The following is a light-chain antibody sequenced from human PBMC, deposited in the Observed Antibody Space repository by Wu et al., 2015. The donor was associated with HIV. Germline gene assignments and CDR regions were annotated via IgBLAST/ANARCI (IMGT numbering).Light chain of an antibody. Sequence: IQLTQSPSSLSASIGDRVNITCRASQDIFTYLAWYQQTPGKPLRVLIYDASTLQSGVSSRFSGSGSGADFTLTISGLQREDFAIYFCQQLNSFPLTFGQGSRLEI. J-gene: IGKJ5*01. CDR1: QDIFTY. V-gene: IGKV1-13*02. CDR2: DAS. CDR3: QQLNSFPLT.